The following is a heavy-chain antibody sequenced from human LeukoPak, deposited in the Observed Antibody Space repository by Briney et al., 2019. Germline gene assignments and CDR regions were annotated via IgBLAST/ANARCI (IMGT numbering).Heavy chain of an antibody. J-gene: IGHJ4*02. V-gene: IGHV4-59*08. CDR1: GGSFSGYY. Sequence: SETLSLTCAVYGGSFSGYYWSWIRQPPGKGLEWIGYIYYSGSTNYNPSLKSRVTISVDTSKNQFSLKLSSVTAADTAVYYCARHTYSSSFIGDSDYWGQGTLVTVSS. CDR3: ARHTYSSSFIGDSDY. D-gene: IGHD6-13*01. CDR2: IYYSGST.